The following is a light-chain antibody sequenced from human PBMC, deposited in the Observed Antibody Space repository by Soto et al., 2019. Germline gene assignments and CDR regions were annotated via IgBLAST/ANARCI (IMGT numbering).Light chain of an antibody. Sequence: DIQMTQSPSSLSASVGDRVTITCRASQTISNYLNWYQQKSGQAPKLLIYTAASLQSGVPSRFSGSGSGTDFTLTITTLQPEDFATYYCQQRGTFGQGTKVEIK. CDR3: QQRGT. CDR2: TAA. V-gene: IGKV1-39*01. J-gene: IGKJ1*01. CDR1: QTISNY.